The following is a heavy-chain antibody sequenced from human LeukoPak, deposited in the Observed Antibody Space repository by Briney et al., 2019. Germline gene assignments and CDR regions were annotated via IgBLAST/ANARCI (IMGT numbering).Heavy chain of an antibody. CDR1: GFTFSSYA. V-gene: IGHV3-30-3*01. CDR3: ARGLTVAGWKNFDY. J-gene: IGHJ4*02. Sequence: PGGSLRLSCAASGFTFSSYAMHWVRQAPGKGLEWAALLSNDGDTKYYGDSVKGRFTISRDNSKNTLYLQMNRLRAEDTAVYYCARGLTVAGWKNFDYWGQGTLVTVSS. D-gene: IGHD6-19*01. CDR2: LSNDGDTK.